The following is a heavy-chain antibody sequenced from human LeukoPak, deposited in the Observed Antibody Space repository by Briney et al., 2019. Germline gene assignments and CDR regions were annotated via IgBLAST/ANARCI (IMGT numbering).Heavy chain of an antibody. V-gene: IGHV2-5*01. CDR3: AHLYYYGSGSCSTHFDY. CDR1: GFSLRTRGVG. D-gene: IGHD3-10*01. J-gene: IGHJ4*02. Sequence: SGPTLVNPTQPLTLTCTFSGFSLRTRGVGVGWIRQPPGKALEWLALIYWNDDKRYSPSLKSRLTITKDTSKNQVVLTMTNMDPVDTATYYCAHLYYYGSGSCSTHFDYWGQGTLVTVSS. CDR2: IYWNDDK.